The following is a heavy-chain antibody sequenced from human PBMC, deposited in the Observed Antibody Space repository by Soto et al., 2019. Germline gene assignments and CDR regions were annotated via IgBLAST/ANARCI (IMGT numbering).Heavy chain of an antibody. Sequence: QVQLQESGPGLVKPSETLSLTCTVSGGSISSYYWSWIRQPPGKGLEWFGYIYYSGSTNYNPSLKSRVTISVDTSKNQFSLKLSSVTAADTAVYYCARVGLALTSVDYWGQGTLVTVSS. CDR1: GGSISSYY. CDR2: IYYSGST. V-gene: IGHV4-59*01. D-gene: IGHD7-27*01. CDR3: ARVGLALTSVDY. J-gene: IGHJ4*02.